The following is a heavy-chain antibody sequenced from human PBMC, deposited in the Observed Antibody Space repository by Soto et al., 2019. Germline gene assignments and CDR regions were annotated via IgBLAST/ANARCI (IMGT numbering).Heavy chain of an antibody. D-gene: IGHD2-15*01. J-gene: IGHJ6*02. CDR1: GYIFTSHD. Sequence: QVQLVQSGPEVKKPGASVKVSCRTSGYIFTSHDISWVRQAPGQGLEWMGWISAYNGNTKYAQKFLGRVTLTTDTSTSTAYMDLRSLRSADTATYYCAILVVSRAVWGQGTTVTVSS. V-gene: IGHV1-18*01. CDR3: AILVVSRAV. CDR2: ISAYNGNT.